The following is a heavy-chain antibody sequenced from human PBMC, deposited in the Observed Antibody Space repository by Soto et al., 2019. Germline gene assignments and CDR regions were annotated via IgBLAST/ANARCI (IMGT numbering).Heavy chain of an antibody. CDR3: TRSTDRYYFDY. J-gene: IGHJ4*02. V-gene: IGHV1-46*01. CDR2: INPSSGAT. CDR1: GYTFINYY. Sequence: AASVKVSCKASGYTFINYYLHWVRQAPGQGLEWLGMINPSSGATTSAQKFQARVTMTRGSSPRTVDLGLSSLRSDDTAVYYCTRSTDRYYFDYWGQGTLVTVSS. D-gene: IGHD1-1*01.